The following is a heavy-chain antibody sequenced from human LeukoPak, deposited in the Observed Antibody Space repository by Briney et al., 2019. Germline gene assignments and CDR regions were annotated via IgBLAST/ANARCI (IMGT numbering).Heavy chain of an antibody. Sequence: PGGSLRLSXAASGFTFSSYAMTWVRQGPGKGLEWVSDISGGGGSTYYADSVKGRFTISRDNSKNTLYLQMHSLRAEDTAVYHCAIYGGSGTNAFDMWGQGTMVTVSS. J-gene: IGHJ3*02. CDR1: GFTFSSYA. V-gene: IGHV3-23*01. D-gene: IGHD5-12*01. CDR2: ISGGGGST. CDR3: AIYGGSGTNAFDM.